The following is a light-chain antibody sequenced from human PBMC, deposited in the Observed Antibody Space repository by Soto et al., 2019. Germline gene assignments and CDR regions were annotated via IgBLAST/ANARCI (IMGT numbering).Light chain of an antibody. CDR1: KDLDRW. J-gene: IGKJ4*01. V-gene: IGKV1-12*01. CDR3: KQSKSLPLT. CDR2: AAS. Sequence: DIQMTQSPSSLSASVVDRVSITCRASKDLDRWLAWYQQKPGEAPKVLIFAASSLQSGLPSRFSGGGSATDFSLTISSLQPEDFATYYCKQSKSLPLTFGGGTKVDIK.